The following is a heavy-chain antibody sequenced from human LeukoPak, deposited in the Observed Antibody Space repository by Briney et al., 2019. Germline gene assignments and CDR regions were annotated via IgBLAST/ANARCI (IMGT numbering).Heavy chain of an antibody. V-gene: IGHV3-43*01. J-gene: IGHJ6*03. D-gene: IGHD4-23*01. Sequence: GGSLRLSCAASGFTFDDYTMHWVRQAPGKGLEWVSLISWDGGSTYYADSVKGRFTISRDNSKNSLYLQMNSLRTEDTALYYCAKGKATTTVAYYYYYYMDVWGKGTTVTVSS. CDR1: GFTFDDYT. CDR2: ISWDGGST. CDR3: AKGKATTTVAYYYYYYMDV.